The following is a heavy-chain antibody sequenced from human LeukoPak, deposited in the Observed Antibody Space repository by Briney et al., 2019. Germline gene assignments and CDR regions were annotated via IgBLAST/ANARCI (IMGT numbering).Heavy chain of an antibody. Sequence: GGSLRLSCAASGFTFSSYAMSWVRQAPGKGLEWVSAISGSGSTIYYADSVKGRFTISRDNAKNSLYLQMNSLRAEDTAVYYCARRTGRGDAFDIWGQGTMVTVSS. V-gene: IGHV3-48*04. CDR1: GFTFSSYA. CDR2: ISGSGSTI. CDR3: ARRTGRGDAFDI. D-gene: IGHD7-27*01. J-gene: IGHJ3*02.